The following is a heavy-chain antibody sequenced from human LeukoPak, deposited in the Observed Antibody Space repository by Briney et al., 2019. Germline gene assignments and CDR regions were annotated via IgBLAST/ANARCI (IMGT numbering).Heavy chain of an antibody. D-gene: IGHD3-9*01. Sequence: EGSLKLSCAASGYTFSSYEMNWVRQAPGQGLEWMGCMNTNSSNTGYAHTVQGRVTMTRNNAISTAYMELSSLRAEDTAVYYCARGQILLYFDWCAPNLARNDYWGQGTLVTVSS. CDR1: GYTFSSYE. CDR3: ARGQILLYFDWCAPNLARNDY. CDR2: MNTNSSNT. V-gene: IGHV1-8*02. J-gene: IGHJ4*02.